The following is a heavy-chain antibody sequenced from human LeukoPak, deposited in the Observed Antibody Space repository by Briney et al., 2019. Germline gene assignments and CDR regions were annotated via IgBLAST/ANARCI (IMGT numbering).Heavy chain of an antibody. D-gene: IGHD1-26*01. V-gene: IGHV4-34*01. CDR3: AERAYSGSYYVFDY. J-gene: IGHJ4*02. Sequence: SETLSLTCAVYGGSFSGYYWSWIRQPPGKGLEWIGEINHSGSTNYNPSLKSRVTISVDTSKNQFSLKLSSVTAADTAVYCCAERAYSGSYYVFDYWGQGTLVTVSS. CDR1: GGSFSGYY. CDR2: INHSGST.